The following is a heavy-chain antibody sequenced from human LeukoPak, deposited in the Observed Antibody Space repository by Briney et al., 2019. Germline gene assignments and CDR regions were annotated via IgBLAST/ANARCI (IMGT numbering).Heavy chain of an antibody. J-gene: IGHJ4*02. Sequence: GASVKVSCKASGGTFSSYAISWVRQAPGQGLEWMGRIIPILGIANYAQEFQGRVTITADKSTSTAYMELSSLRSEDTAVYYCASPVWRYYYDSSGHFDYWGQGTLVTVSS. V-gene: IGHV1-69*04. CDR3: ASPVWRYYYDSSGHFDY. CDR1: GGTFSSYA. D-gene: IGHD3-22*01. CDR2: IIPILGIA.